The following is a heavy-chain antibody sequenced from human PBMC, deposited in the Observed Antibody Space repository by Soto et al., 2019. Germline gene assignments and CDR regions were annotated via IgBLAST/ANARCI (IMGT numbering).Heavy chain of an antibody. D-gene: IGHD4-17*01. CDR1: GFTVSSNY. V-gene: IGHV3-53*04. CDR2: IYSGGST. J-gene: IGHJ4*02. CDR3: ARHYGDYRGNFDY. Sequence: GGSLRLACAASGFTVSSNYMSWVRQAPGKGLEWVSVIYSGGSTYYADSVKGRFTISRHNSKNTLYLQMNSLRAEDTAVYYCARHYGDYRGNFDYWGQGTLVTVSS.